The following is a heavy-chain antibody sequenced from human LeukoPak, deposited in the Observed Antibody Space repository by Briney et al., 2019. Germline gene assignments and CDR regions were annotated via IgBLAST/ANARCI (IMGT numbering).Heavy chain of an antibody. Sequence: TSETLSLTCTVSGGSISSYYWSWLRQPPGKGLEWIAYISDIGSTNYNPSLKSRITISLDTSKNQFSLKLSSVTAADTAVYYCAGHHPRNTVDFWGQGTLVTVSS. V-gene: IGHV4-59*08. D-gene: IGHD2/OR15-2a*01. CDR3: AGHHPRNTVDF. CDR2: ISDIGST. J-gene: IGHJ4*02. CDR1: GGSISSYY.